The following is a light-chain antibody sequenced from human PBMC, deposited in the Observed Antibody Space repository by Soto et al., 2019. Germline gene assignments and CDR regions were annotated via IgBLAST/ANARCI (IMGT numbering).Light chain of an antibody. J-gene: IGKJ4*01. V-gene: IGKV1-5*03. Sequence: DIQMTQSPSTLSASVGDTVTITCRASQNINRWLAWYQQRPGKAPNLLIHKASSLEGGVPSRFSGSASGTELTLTISSLPPDDFAAYFCLQYNVYPLSFGGGTKLEI. CDR3: LQYNVYPLS. CDR1: QNINRW. CDR2: KAS.